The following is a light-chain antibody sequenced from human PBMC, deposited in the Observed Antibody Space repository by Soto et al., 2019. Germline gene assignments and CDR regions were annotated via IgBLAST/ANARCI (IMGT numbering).Light chain of an antibody. CDR3: CSYTSSTTPL. CDR2: RNN. CDR1: SSNIGSNY. V-gene: IGLV1-47*01. J-gene: IGLJ2*01. Sequence: QSVLTQPPSASGTPGQRVTISCSGSSSNIGSNYVYWYQQVPGTAPKLLIYRNNQRPSGVPDRFSGSKSGTSASLAISGLQAEDEADYYCCSYTSSTTPLFGGGTKVTVL.